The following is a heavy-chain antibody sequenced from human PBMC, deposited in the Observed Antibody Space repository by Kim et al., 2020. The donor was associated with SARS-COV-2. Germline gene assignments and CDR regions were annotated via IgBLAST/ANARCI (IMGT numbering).Heavy chain of an antibody. CDR2: INHSGST. Sequence: SETLSLTCAVYGGSFSGYYWSWIRQPPGKGLEWIGEINHSGSTNYNPSLKSRVTISVDTSKNQFSLKLSSVTAADTAVYYCARIKWELLNEYYFDYWGQGTLVTVSS. CDR3: ARIKWELLNEYYFDY. D-gene: IGHD1-26*01. J-gene: IGHJ4*02. V-gene: IGHV4-34*01. CDR1: GGSFSGYY.